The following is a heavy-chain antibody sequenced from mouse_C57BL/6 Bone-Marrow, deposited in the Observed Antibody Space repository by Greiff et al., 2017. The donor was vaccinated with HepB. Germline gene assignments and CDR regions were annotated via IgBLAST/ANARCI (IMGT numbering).Heavy chain of an antibody. CDR3: ARQRGYYGNYDWFAY. V-gene: IGHV5-6*01. D-gene: IGHD2-1*01. Sequence: EVQVVESGGDLVKPGGSLKLSCAASGFTFSSYGMSWVRQTPDKRLEWVATISSGGSYTYYPDSVKGRFTISRDNAKNTLYLQMSSLKSEDTAMYYCARQRGYYGNYDWFAYWGQGTLVTVSA. J-gene: IGHJ3*01. CDR1: GFTFSSYG. CDR2: ISSGGSYT.